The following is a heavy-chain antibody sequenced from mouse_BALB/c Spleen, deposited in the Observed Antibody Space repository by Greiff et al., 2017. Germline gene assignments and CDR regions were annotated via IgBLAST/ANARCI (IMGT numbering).Heavy chain of an antibody. Sequence: EVKLVESGGGLVKPGGSLKLSCAASGFTFSSYAMSWVRQSPEKRLEWVAEISSGGSYTYYPDTVTGRFTISRDNAKNTLYLEMSSLRSEDTAMYYCAREGYYGLYWYFDVWGAGTTVTVSS. D-gene: IGHD1-2*01. CDR2: ISSGGSYT. CDR3: AREGYYGLYWYFDV. CDR1: GFTFSSYA. J-gene: IGHJ1*01. V-gene: IGHV5-9-4*01.